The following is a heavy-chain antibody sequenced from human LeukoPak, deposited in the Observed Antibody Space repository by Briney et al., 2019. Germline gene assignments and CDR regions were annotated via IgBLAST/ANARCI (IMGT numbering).Heavy chain of an antibody. Sequence: PSETLSLTCAVYGGSLSGYYWSWIRQPPGKGLEWIGEINHSGNTNYNPSLKSRVTISVDTSKNQFSLKVTSVTAADTAVYYCARGSVYFDSWGQGTLVTVSS. J-gene: IGHJ4*02. CDR3: ARGSVYFDS. V-gene: IGHV4-34*01. CDR2: INHSGNT. CDR1: GGSLSGYY.